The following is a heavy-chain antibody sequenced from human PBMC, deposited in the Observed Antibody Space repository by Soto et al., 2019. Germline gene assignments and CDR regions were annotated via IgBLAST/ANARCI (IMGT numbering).Heavy chain of an antibody. J-gene: IGHJ5*02. V-gene: IGHV5-51*01. D-gene: IGHD3-10*01. CDR1: GYSFTSYW. CDR2: IYPGDSDT. Sequence: GESLKISCKGSGYSFTSYWIGWGRQMPGKGLEWMGIIYPGDSDTRYSPSFQGQVTISADKSISTTYLQWSSLKASDTAMYYCARLELRWFDPWGQGTLVIVSS. CDR3: ARLELRWFDP.